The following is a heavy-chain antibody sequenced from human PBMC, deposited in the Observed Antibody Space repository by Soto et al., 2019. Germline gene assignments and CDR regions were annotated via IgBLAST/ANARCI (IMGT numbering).Heavy chain of an antibody. CDR1: GGSISSGGYY. D-gene: IGHD6-13*01. CDR2: IYYSGST. V-gene: IGHV4-31*03. CDR3: ARGEQQLALFDY. J-gene: IGHJ4*02. Sequence: SETLSLTCTVSGGSISSGGYYWSWIRQHPGKGLEWIGYIYYSGSTYYNPSLKSRVTISVDTSKNQFSLKLSSVAAADTAVYYCARGEQQLALFDYWGQGTLVTVSS.